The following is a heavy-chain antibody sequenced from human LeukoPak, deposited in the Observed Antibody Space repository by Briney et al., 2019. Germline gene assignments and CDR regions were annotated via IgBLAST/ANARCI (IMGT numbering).Heavy chain of an antibody. V-gene: IGHV4-38-2*02. J-gene: IGHJ4*02. CDR2: IYHSGST. D-gene: IGHD3-10*01. CDR1: GYSISSGYY. CDR3: ARVRLGSGSSYIDY. Sequence: SETLSLTCTVSGYSISSGYYWGWIRQPPGKGLEWIGSIYHSGSTYYNPSLKSRVTISVDTSKNQFSLKLSSVTAADTAVYYCARVRLGSGSSYIDYWGQGTLVTASS.